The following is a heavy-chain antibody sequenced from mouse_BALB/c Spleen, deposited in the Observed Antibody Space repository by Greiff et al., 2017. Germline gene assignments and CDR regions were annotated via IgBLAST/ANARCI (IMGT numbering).Heavy chain of an antibody. V-gene: IGHV3-2*02. CDR3: ALYYGSSYAFDY. Sequence: VQLKESGPGLVKPSQSLSLTCTVTGYSITSDYAWNWIRQFPGNKLEWMGYISYSGSTSYNPSLKSRISITRDTSKNQFFLQLNSVTTEDTATYYCALYYGSSYAFDYWGQGTTLTVSS. D-gene: IGHD1-1*01. CDR2: ISYSGST. CDR1: GYSITSDYA. J-gene: IGHJ2*01.